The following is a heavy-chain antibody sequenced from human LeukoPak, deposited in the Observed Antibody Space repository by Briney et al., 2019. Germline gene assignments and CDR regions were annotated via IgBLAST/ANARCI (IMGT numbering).Heavy chain of an antibody. CDR2: IYYSGST. CDR3: ASGLRGSSWGLFPPQFDY. V-gene: IGHV4-31*01. D-gene: IGHD6-13*01. CDR1: GGSISSGGYY. J-gene: IGHJ4*02. Sequence: SQTLSLTCTVSGGSISSGGYYWSWIRQHPGKGLEWIGYIYYSGSTYYNPSLKSLVTISVDTSKNQFSLKLSSVTAADTAVYYCASGLRGSSWGLFPPQFDYWGQGTLVTVSS.